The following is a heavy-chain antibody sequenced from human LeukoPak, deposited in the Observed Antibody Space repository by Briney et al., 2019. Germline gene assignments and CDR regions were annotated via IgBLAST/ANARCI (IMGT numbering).Heavy chain of an antibody. CDR3: ARHVIGSSSWYRGMGNWFDP. J-gene: IGHJ5*02. V-gene: IGHV1-18*01. CDR1: GYTFTSYG. Sequence: ASVKVSCKASGYTFTSYGISWVRQAPGQGLEWMGWISAYNGNTNYAQKLQGRVTMTTDTSTSTAYMELRSLRSDDTAVYYCARHVIGSSSWYRGMGNWFDPWGQGTLVTVSS. CDR2: ISAYNGNT. D-gene: IGHD6-13*01.